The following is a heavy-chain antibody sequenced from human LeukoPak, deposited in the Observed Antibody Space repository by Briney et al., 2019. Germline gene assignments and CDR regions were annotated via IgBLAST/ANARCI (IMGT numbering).Heavy chain of an antibody. CDR2: IHPSGGGT. CDR1: VYTFTDYY. CDR3: ARMAMDPAMVTNFFDL. J-gene: IGHJ4*02. V-gene: IGHV1-46*01. D-gene: IGHD5-18*01. Sequence: VASVKISCKASVYTFTDYYMYWVRQAPGQGPECMGVIHPSGGGTTYVQKFQGRVTLTKDTATSTVYIELSSLRSDDTAVYYCARMAMDPAMVTNFFDLWGQGTLLIVSA.